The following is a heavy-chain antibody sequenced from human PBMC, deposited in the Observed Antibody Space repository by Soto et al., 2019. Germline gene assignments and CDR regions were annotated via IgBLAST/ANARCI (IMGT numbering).Heavy chain of an antibody. CDR2: IYYSGST. CDR3: ARPEGYCTNGVCYEGIMDV. D-gene: IGHD2-8*01. CDR1: GGSISSSSYY. J-gene: IGHJ6*03. V-gene: IGHV4-39*01. Sequence: SETLSLTCTVSGGSISSSSYYWGWIRQPPGKGLEWIGSIYYSGSTYYNPSLKSRVTISVDTSKNQFSLKLSSVTAADTAVYYCARPEGYCTNGVCYEGIMDVWGKGTTVTVSS.